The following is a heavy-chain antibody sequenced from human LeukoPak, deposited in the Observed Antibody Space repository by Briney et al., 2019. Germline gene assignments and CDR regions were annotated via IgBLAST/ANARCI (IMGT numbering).Heavy chain of an antibody. V-gene: IGHV3-30*18. J-gene: IGHJ4*02. CDR2: ISYDGSNK. Sequence: GGSLRLSCAASGFTFSSYGMHWVRQAPGKGLEWVAVISYDGSNKYYADSVKGRFTISRDNSKNTLYLQMNSLRAEDTAVYYSAKDWSYDYYFDYWGQGTLVTVSS. CDR1: GFTFSSYG. CDR3: AKDWSYDYYFDY. D-gene: IGHD3-22*01.